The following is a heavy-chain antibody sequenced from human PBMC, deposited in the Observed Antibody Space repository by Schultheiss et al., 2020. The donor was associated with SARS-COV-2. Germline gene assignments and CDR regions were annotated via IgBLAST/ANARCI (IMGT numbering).Heavy chain of an antibody. CDR2: ISGSGGST. CDR3: AKIKGYYYDSSGLWY. Sequence: GGSLRLSCAASGFSFRSYEMNWVRQAPGKGLEWVSAISGSGGSTYYADSVKGRFTISRDNSKNTLYLQMNSLRAEDTAVYYCAKIKGYYYDSSGLWYWGQGTLVTVSS. J-gene: IGHJ4*02. CDR1: GFSFRSYE. D-gene: IGHD3-22*01. V-gene: IGHV3-23*01.